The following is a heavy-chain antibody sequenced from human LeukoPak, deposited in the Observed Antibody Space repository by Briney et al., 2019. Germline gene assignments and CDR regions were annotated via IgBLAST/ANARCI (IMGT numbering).Heavy chain of an antibody. J-gene: IGHJ6*02. Sequence: ASVKVSCKASGYTFTSYDINWVRQATGQGLEWMGWRNPNSGNTGYAQKFQGRVTMTRNTSISTAYMELSSLRSEDTAVYYCARASSGYLAYYYYGMDVWGQGTTVTVSS. D-gene: IGHD5-12*01. V-gene: IGHV1-8*01. CDR3: ARASSGYLAYYYYGMDV. CDR2: RNPNSGNT. CDR1: GYTFTSYD.